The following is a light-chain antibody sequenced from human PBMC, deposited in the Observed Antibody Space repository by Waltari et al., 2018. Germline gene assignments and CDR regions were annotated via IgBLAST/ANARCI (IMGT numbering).Light chain of an antibody. CDR2: WAS. V-gene: IGKV4-1*01. CDR1: QSVLYSSNNKND. CDR3: QQYYSTPFT. Sequence: IVMTQSPDSLAVSLGERATINCKSSQSVLYSSNNKNDLAWYQQKPGQPPKLLIYWASTRESGVPDRFSGSGSGTDFTLTISSLQAEDVAVYYCQQYYSTPFTFGPGTKVDIK. J-gene: IGKJ3*01.